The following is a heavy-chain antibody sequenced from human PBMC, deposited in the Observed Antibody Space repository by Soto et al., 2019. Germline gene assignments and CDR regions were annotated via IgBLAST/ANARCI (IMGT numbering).Heavy chain of an antibody. J-gene: IGHJ6*02. D-gene: IGHD3-22*01. CDR3: ARSITMIVVVMDV. V-gene: IGHV4-39*01. CDR1: GGSISSSRYY. Sequence: QLQLQESGPGLVKPSETLSLTCTVSGGSISSSRYYWGWIRQPPGKGLEWIGSIYYSGSTYYNPSLKSRVTISVDTSKNQFSLKLRSVTAADTAVHYCARSITMIVVVMDVWGQGTTVTLSS. CDR2: IYYSGST.